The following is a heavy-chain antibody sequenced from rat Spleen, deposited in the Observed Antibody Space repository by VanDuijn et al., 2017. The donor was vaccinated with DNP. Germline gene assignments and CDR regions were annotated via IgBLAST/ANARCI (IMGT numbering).Heavy chain of an antibody. CDR2: ISTSGSRT. Sequence: EVQLVESGGGLVQPGRSLKLSCAVSGITFSNYYMDWVRQAPKKGLEWVATISTSGSRTYYPDSVKGRFTISRDNAKSTLYLQMDSLRSEDTATYYCATQFASGSFDYWGQGVMVTVSS. CDR1: GITFSNYY. D-gene: IGHD4-3*01. J-gene: IGHJ2*01. CDR3: ATQFASGSFDY. V-gene: IGHV5-25*01.